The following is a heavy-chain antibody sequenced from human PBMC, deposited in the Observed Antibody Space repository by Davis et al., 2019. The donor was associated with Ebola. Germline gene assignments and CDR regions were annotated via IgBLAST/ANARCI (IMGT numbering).Heavy chain of an antibody. D-gene: IGHD2-15*01. CDR3: ARDSVVVVAAKGFYYYGMDV. J-gene: IGHJ6*02. Sequence: SVKVSCKASGGTFSSYAISWVRQAPGQGLEWMGGIIPIFGTANYAQKFQGRVTITADESTSTAYMELSSLRSEDTAVYYCARDSVVVVAAKGFYYYGMDVWGQGTTVTVSS. CDR2: IIPIFGTA. CDR1: GGTFSSYA. V-gene: IGHV1-69*13.